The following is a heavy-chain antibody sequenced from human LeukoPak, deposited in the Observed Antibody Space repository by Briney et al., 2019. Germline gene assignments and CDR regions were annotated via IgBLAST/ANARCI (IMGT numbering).Heavy chain of an antibody. J-gene: IGHJ4*02. CDR1: GYTFTSYD. D-gene: IGHD3-10*01. V-gene: IGHV1-8*01. CDR3: AREVGFGETNSDY. Sequence: AASVKVSCKASGYTFTSYDINWVRQATGQGLEWMGWMNPNSGNTGYAQKFQGRVTMTRNTSISTAYMEPSSLRSEDTAVYYCAREVGFGETNSDYWGQGTLVAVSS. CDR2: MNPNSGNT.